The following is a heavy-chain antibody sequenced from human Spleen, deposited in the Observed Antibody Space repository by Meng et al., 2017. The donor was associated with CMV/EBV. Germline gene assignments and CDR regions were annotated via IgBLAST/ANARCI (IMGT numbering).Heavy chain of an antibody. CDR1: RFTFSGYA. CDR2: IWYDGSNK. J-gene: IGHJ4*02. Sequence: SSLRLSCAASRFTFSGYAMHWVRQAPGKGLEWVAVIWYDGSNKYYADSVKGRFTISRDNSKNTLYLQMNSLRAEDTAVYYCAKAPDYWGQGTLVTVSS. CDR3: AKAPDY. V-gene: IGHV3-33*06.